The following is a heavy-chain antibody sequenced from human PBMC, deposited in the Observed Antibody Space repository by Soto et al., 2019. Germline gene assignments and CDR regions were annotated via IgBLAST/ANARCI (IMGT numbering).Heavy chain of an antibody. Sequence: QVQLVQSGAEVKKPGSSVRVSCKASGGTFGNHAISWVRQAPGQGLEWLGGIIPVLGVGDNAQNFQGRVTITADASTSTAYLELSSLRSEDTALYYCAREAVYTYGYVFDYWGQGTLVTVSS. CDR2: IIPVLGVG. CDR1: GGTFGNHA. D-gene: IGHD5-18*01. J-gene: IGHJ4*02. CDR3: AREAVYTYGYVFDY. V-gene: IGHV1-69*01.